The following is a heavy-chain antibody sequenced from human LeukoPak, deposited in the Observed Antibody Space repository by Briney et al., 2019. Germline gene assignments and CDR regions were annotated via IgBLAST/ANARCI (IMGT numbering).Heavy chain of an antibody. V-gene: IGHV4-59*12. D-gene: IGHD1-7*01. CDR3: ARDYSNYYFQY. CDR1: GGSISSYY. CDR2: IYYSGNT. J-gene: IGHJ1*01. Sequence: SETLSLTCTVSGGSISSYYWSWLRQPPGKGLEWIGYIYYSGNTNYNPSLKSLVTISVDTSKNQFSLKLSSVTAADTAVYFCARDYSNYYFQYWGQGTLVTVSS.